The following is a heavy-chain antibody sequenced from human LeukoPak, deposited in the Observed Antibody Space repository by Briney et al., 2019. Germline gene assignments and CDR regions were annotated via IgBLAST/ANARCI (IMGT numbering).Heavy chain of an antibody. J-gene: IGHJ4*02. CDR3: VKNVGSTEGAY. Sequence: PGGSLRLSCVASGFTFSNYAMSWLGQAPAKGLPSVSAISAGGHKIHSAGSVKGRFTISRDNSRNTLYVQMTSLKADDTAVYYCVKNVGSTEGAYWGQRTLVTVSS. V-gene: IGHV3-23*01. CDR1: GFTFSNYA. D-gene: IGHD2-15*01. CDR2: ISAGGHKI.